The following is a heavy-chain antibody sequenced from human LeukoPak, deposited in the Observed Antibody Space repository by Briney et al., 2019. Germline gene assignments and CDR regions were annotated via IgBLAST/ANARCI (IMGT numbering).Heavy chain of an antibody. D-gene: IGHD6-13*01. CDR2: VDGGGGGT. CDR1: GFIFSSYA. J-gene: IGHJ4*02. V-gene: IGHV3-23*01. CDR3: AKQSAGSAAWYSLHYDF. Sequence: GGSLRLSCAASGFIFSSYAMSWVRQAPGRGLEWVSSVDGGGGGTYYADSVKGRFTISRDNSKDTLYLQMNGLRAEDTAVYFCAKQSAGSAAWYSLHYDFWGQGTLVTVSS.